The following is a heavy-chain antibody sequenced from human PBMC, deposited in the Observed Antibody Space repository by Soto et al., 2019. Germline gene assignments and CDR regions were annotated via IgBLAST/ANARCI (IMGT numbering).Heavy chain of an antibody. CDR2: IHSDGSTT. J-gene: IGHJ4*02. V-gene: IGHV3-74*01. CDR1: GFTFSNHW. Sequence: EVQLVESGGGLVQPGGSLRLSCAASGFTFSNHWMHWVRQVPGKGLVWVSRIHSDGSTTSYADSVKGRFTISRDNAKNTLYLQMNSLRAEDTAVYYCARDLSVTCSSDYWGQGSLVTVSS. D-gene: IGHD4-17*01. CDR3: ARDLSVTCSSDY.